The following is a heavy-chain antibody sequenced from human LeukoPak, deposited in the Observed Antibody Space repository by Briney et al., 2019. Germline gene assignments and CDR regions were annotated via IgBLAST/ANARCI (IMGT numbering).Heavy chain of an antibody. J-gene: IGHJ3*02. CDR2: SYSSGTT. CDR3: ARHYYDTNGHYADAFDI. CDR1: GDSIRNTY. Sequence: SETLSLTCAVSGDSIRNTYWSWIRQPPGKALEWIGYSYSSGTTHYNPSLKSRVTMSVDTSKSHFSLNLSAVTAADTAVYYCARHYYDTNGHYADAFDIWGQGTMVIVSS. D-gene: IGHD3-22*01. V-gene: IGHV4-59*08.